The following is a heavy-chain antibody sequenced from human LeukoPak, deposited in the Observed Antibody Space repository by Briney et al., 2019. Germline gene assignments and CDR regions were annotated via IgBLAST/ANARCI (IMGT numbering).Heavy chain of an antibody. Sequence: GGSLRLSCAASGFTFSSYDMHWVRQAPGKGLEWVALISYDGSNKYYADSVKGRFTISRDNSKNTLYLQMNSLRGEDTAVYFCAKDEGRRLYRFDYWGQGTLVTVSS. CDR3: AKDEGRRLYRFDY. D-gene: IGHD1-1*01. V-gene: IGHV3-30*18. CDR1: GFTFSSYD. CDR2: ISYDGSNK. J-gene: IGHJ4*02.